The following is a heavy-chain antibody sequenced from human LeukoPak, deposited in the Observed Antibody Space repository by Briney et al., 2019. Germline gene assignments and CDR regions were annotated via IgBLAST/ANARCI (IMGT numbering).Heavy chain of an antibody. D-gene: IGHD1-1*01. CDR3: ARASNWNDVY. J-gene: IGHJ4*02. CDR1: GGSISSSSYY. CDR2: ISGSGGST. V-gene: IGHV3-23*01. Sequence: PSETLSLTCTVSGGSISSSSYYWGWIRQPPGKGLEWVSAISGSGGSTYYADSVKGRFTISRDNSKNTLYLQMNSLRAEDTAVYYCARASNWNDVYWGQGTLVTVSS.